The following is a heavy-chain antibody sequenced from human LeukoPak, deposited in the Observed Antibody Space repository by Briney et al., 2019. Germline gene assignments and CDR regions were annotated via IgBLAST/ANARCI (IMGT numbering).Heavy chain of an antibody. Sequence: GESLRLSCAASGFTFDDYAMHWVRQAPGKGLEWFSLISGDGGSTYYADSVKGRFTISRDNSKNSLYLQMNSLRTEDTALYYCAKDKTAAAGDNFDYWGQGTLVTVSS. D-gene: IGHD6-13*01. CDR1: GFTFDDYA. V-gene: IGHV3-43*02. CDR3: AKDKTAAAGDNFDY. CDR2: ISGDGGST. J-gene: IGHJ4*02.